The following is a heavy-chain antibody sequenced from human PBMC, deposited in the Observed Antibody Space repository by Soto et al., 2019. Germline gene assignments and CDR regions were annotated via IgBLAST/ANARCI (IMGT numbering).Heavy chain of an antibody. CDR3: ARDTETLGPRANDALDI. CDR2: INAGSGNT. CDR1: GFTFSAYT. Sequence: GGSLRLSCAASGFTFSAYTMNWVRQAPGQSLEWMGWINAGSGNTKYSQNFQGRVSITRDTSASTVYMELTGLTSEDTAVYYCARDTETLGPRANDALDIWGQGTMVTVSS. D-gene: IGHD3-3*02. J-gene: IGHJ3*02. V-gene: IGHV1-3*01.